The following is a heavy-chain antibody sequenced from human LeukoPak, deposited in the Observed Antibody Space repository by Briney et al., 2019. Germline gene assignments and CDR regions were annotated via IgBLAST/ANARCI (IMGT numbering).Heavy chain of an antibody. CDR3: AISSSWFPRDY. D-gene: IGHD6-13*01. CDR2: ISSSGSTI. Sequence: PGGSLRLSCAASGFTLSSYEMNWVRQAPGKGLEWVSYISSSGSTIYYADSVKGRFTISRDNAKNSLYLQMNSLRAEDTAVYYCAISSSWFPRDYWGQGTLVTVSS. V-gene: IGHV3-48*03. J-gene: IGHJ4*02. CDR1: GFTLSSYE.